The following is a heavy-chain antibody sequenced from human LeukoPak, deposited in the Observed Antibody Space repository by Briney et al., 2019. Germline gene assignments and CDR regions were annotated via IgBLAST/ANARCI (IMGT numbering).Heavy chain of an antibody. J-gene: IGHJ6*02. D-gene: IGHD7-27*01. Sequence: GGSLRLSCAASGFTFNSYSMNWVRQAPGRGLEWVSSISSSSYIYYADSVKGRFTISRDNAKNSLYLQMNSLRAEDTAVYYCARDYTLGNVWGQGTTVTVSS. CDR1: GFTFNSYS. CDR2: ISSSSYI. CDR3: ARDYTLGNV. V-gene: IGHV3-21*01.